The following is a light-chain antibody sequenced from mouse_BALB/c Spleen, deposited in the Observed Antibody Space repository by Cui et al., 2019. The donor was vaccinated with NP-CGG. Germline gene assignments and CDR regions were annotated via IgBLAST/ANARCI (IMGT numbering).Light chain of an antibody. V-gene: IGLV1*01. J-gene: IGLJ1*01. CDR3: ALWYSNHWV. CDR1: TGAVTTSNY. Sequence: QAVVTQESALTTSPGETVTLTFRSSTGAVTTSNYANWVQEKPDHLFTGLIGGTNNRAPGGPARFSGSLIGDKAALTSTGAQTEDEAIYFCALWYSNHWVFGGGTKLTVL. CDR2: GTN.